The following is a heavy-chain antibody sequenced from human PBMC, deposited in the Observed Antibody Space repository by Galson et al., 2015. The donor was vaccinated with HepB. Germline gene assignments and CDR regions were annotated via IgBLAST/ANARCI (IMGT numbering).Heavy chain of an antibody. V-gene: IGHV6-1*01. D-gene: IGHD6-13*01. CDR1: GDSVSSNSAA. CDR2: TYYRSKWYN. CDR3: ARFVGSNWYNYFDY. J-gene: IGHJ4*02. Sequence: CAISGDSVSSNSAAWNWIRQSPSRGLEWLGRTYYRSKWYNDYAVSVKSRITINPDTSKNQFSLQLNSVTPEDTAVYYCARFVGSNWYNYFDYWGQGTLVTVSS.